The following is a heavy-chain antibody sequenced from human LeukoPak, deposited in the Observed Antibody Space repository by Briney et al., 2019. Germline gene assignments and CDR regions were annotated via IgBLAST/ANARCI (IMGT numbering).Heavy chain of an antibody. Sequence: ASVKVSCKASGYTFTSYAMHWVRQAPGQRLEWMGWINAGNGNTKYSQKFQGRVTITRDTSASTAYMELSSLRSEDTAVYYCARDGTVTTVGPEGYFNYWGQGTLVTVSS. CDR1: GYTFTSYA. V-gene: IGHV1-3*01. CDR3: ARDGTVTTVGPEGYFNY. D-gene: IGHD4-17*01. J-gene: IGHJ4*02. CDR2: INAGNGNT.